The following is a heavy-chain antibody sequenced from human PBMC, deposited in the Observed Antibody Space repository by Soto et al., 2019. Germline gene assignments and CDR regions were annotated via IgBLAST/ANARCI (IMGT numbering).Heavy chain of an antibody. V-gene: IGHV3-23*01. D-gene: IGHD4-17*01. CDR3: AKPQGYGDLGGYYYYGMDV. CDR1: GFTFSSYA. Sequence: GGSLRLFCAASGFTFSSYAMSWVRQAPGKGLEWVSAISGSGGSTYYADSVKGRFTISRDNSKNTLYLQMNSLRADDTAVYYCAKPQGYGDLGGYYYYGMDVWGQGTTVTVSS. J-gene: IGHJ6*02. CDR2: ISGSGGST.